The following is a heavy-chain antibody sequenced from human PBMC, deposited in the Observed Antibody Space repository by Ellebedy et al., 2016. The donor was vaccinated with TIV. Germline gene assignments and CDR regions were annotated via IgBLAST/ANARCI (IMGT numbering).Heavy chain of an antibody. CDR2: IIPIFNSP. J-gene: IGHJ5*02. CDR3: ARVSMVGGIMRGVGWFDV. Sequence: SVKVSCXASGGTFYSAAISWVRQAPGQGLEWMGTIIPIFNSPNYAQKFEGGVTITADGSTSTVYLELSSLRSEDTAVYYCARVSMVGGIMRGVGWFDVWGQGTQVTVSA. CDR1: GGTFYSAA. V-gene: IGHV1-69*13. D-gene: IGHD3-10*01.